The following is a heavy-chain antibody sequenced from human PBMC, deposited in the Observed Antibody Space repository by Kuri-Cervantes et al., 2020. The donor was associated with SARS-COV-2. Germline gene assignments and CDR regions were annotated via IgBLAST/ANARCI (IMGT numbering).Heavy chain of an antibody. J-gene: IGHJ4*02. CDR2: ISYDGSNK. Sequence: GGSLRLSCAASGFTFSSYGMHWVRQVPGKGLEWVAVISYDGSNKYYADSVKGRFTISRDNSKNTAYLQMNSLKTEDTAVYYCTRHPTYFDYWGQGTLITVSS. V-gene: IGHV3-30*03. CDR3: TRHPTYFDY. CDR1: GFTFSSYG.